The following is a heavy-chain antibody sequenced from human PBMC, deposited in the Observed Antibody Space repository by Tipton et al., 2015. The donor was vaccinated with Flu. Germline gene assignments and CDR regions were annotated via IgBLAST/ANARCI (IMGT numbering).Heavy chain of an antibody. CDR2: INQDGSEK. J-gene: IGHJ4*02. D-gene: IGHD3-3*01. CDR3: AREAGSSGDSGFLDD. Sequence: SLRLSCAASGFTFSAYWMDWVRQAPGKGLEWVANINQDGSEKYYVDSVKGRFTISRDNSKKTLYLQMDSLRIDDTAIYYCAREAGSSGDSGFLDDWGQGTLVTVSS. V-gene: IGHV3-7*01. CDR1: GFTFSAYW.